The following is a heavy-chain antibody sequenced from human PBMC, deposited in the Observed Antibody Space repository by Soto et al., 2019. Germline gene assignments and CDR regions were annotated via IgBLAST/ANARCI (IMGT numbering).Heavy chain of an antibody. D-gene: IGHD5-12*01. CDR1: GFTFSSHG. Sequence: PGGSLRLSCAASGFTFSSHGMHWVRQAPGKGLEWVAVISYDGSNKYYADSVKGRFTISRDNSKNTLYLQMNSLRAEDTAVYYCAKEREEATITNWFDPWGQGTLVTVSS. J-gene: IGHJ5*02. CDR3: AKEREEATITNWFDP. CDR2: ISYDGSNK. V-gene: IGHV3-30*18.